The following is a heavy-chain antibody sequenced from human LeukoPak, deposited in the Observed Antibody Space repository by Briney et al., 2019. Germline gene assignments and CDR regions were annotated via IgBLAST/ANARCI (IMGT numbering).Heavy chain of an antibody. CDR3: ARDYLGGYYGMDV. CDR1: GGSISSSIYY. Sequence: SETLSLTCIVSGGSISSSIYYWAWVRQPPGKGLEWIGTVFYNGATQYSPSLRSRVTISIDTSTNQFSLKLSSVTAADTAVYYCARDYLGGYYGMDVWGQGTTVTVSS. CDR2: VFYNGAT. D-gene: IGHD7-27*01. V-gene: IGHV4-39*07. J-gene: IGHJ6*02.